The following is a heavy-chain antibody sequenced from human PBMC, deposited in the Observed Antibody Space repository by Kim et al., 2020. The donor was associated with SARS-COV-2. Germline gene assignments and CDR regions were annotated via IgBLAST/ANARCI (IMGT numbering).Heavy chain of an antibody. Sequence: GGSLRLSCAASGFTFSSYEMNWVRQAPGKGLEWVSYISSSGSTIYYADSVKGRFTISRDNAKNSLYLQMNSLRAEDTAVYYCARSTGSYYYYGMDVWGQGTTVTVSS. CDR1: GFTFSSYE. CDR3: ARSTGSYYYYGMDV. V-gene: IGHV3-48*03. CDR2: ISSSGSTI. J-gene: IGHJ6*02. D-gene: IGHD3-9*01.